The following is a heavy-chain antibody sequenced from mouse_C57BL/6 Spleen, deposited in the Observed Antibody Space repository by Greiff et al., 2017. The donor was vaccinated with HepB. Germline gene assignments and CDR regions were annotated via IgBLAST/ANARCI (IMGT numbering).Heavy chain of an antibody. Sequence: EVQLVESGGGLVQPGGSLSLSCAASGFTFTDYYMSWVRQPPGKALEWLGFIRNKANGYTTEYSASVKGRFTISRDNSQSILYLQMNALRAEDSATYYCARSIVITTGLMDYWGQGTSVTVSS. V-gene: IGHV7-3*01. CDR1: GFTFTDYY. CDR2: IRNKANGYTT. J-gene: IGHJ4*01. D-gene: IGHD1-1*01. CDR3: ARSIVITTGLMDY.